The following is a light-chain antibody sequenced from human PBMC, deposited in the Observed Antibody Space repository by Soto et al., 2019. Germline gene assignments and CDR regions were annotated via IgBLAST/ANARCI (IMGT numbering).Light chain of an antibody. J-gene: IGKJ1*01. CDR2: KAS. Sequence: DIQMTQSPSTLSASVGDRVTITCRASQSISSWLAWYQQKPGKAPKLLIYKASSLESGVPSRFSGSGSGTEFTLTISSLQPDDFAPYYCQQYNSNSSTFGQGTKVEIK. V-gene: IGKV1-5*03. CDR3: QQYNSNSST. CDR1: QSISSW.